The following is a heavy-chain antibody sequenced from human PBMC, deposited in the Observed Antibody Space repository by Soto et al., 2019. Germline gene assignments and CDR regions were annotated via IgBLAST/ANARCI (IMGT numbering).Heavy chain of an antibody. D-gene: IGHD3-3*01. Sequence: PGGSMRLSFSSSGFTFSGYEMNRVRQAPGKGLEWVSYISGSGSTIYYADSVKGRFTISRDNAKDSLYLQMNSLRAEDTAVYYCASEGVVFGVINPTHLACWGNVTTVTVS. CDR2: ISGSGSTI. J-gene: IGHJ6*03. CDR1: GFTFSGYE. V-gene: IGHV3-48*03. CDR3: ASEGVVFGVINPTHLAC.